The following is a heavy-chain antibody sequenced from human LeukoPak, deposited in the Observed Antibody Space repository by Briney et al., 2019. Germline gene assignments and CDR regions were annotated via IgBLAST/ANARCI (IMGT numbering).Heavy chain of an antibody. V-gene: IGHV3-23*01. J-gene: IGHJ4*02. Sequence: QTGGSLRLSCAAAGFTFTSYAMSWVRQAPGKGLEWVSDISGSGGRTYHADSVKGRFTISRDNSKNTLYLQMNSLRAEDTAVYYCARGFTVTTGYFDYWGQGTLVTVSS. D-gene: IGHD4-17*01. CDR2: ISGSGGRT. CDR1: GFTFTSYA. CDR3: ARGFTVTTGYFDY.